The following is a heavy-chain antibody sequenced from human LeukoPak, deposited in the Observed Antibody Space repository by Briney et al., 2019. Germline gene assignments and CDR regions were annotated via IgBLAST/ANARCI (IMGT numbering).Heavy chain of an antibody. V-gene: IGHV1-18*01. Sequence: ASVKVSCKASGYTFTSYGISWVRQAPGQGLEWMGWISAYNGNTNYAQKLQGRVTMTTDTSTSTAYMELRSPRSDDTAVYYCARVNPPGITMIVDYWGQGTLVTVSS. CDR3: ARVNPPGITMIVDY. D-gene: IGHD3-22*01. CDR2: ISAYNGNT. CDR1: GYTFTSYG. J-gene: IGHJ4*02.